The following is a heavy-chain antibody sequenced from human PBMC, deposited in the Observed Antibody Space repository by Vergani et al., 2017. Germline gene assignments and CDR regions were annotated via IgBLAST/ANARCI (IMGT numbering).Heavy chain of an antibody. CDR1: GYTFTDFF. V-gene: IGHV1-2*02. Sequence: QVQLVQSGAEVKKPGASVKVSCKASGYTFTDFFMHWVRQAPGQGLEWMGWINPNSGGTNYAQTFQGRVTMTRDTSISTAYMELSNLRSDDTAVYYCARVGTSSNRDYYDYWGQGTLVTVSS. J-gene: IGHJ4*02. D-gene: IGHD2-2*01. CDR3: ARVGTSSNRDYYDY. CDR2: INPNSGGT.